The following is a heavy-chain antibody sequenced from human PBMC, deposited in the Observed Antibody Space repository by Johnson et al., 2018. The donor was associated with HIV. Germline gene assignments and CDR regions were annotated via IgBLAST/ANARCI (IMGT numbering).Heavy chain of an antibody. V-gene: IGHV3-20*04. CDR3: ARDRTWGKNAFDI. CDR2: INWNGGST. CDR1: GFIFNDYG. Sequence: VQLVESGGGLVQPGGSLRLSCAGSGFIFNDYGMTWVRQAPGKGLEWVSGINWNGGSTGYADSVKGRFTISRDNAKNSVYLQMNSLRAEDTAVYYFARDRTWGKNAFDIWGQGTVVTVSS. J-gene: IGHJ3*02. D-gene: IGHD7-27*01.